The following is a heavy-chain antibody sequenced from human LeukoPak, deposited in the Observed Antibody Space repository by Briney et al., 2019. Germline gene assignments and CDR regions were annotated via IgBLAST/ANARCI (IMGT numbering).Heavy chain of an antibody. D-gene: IGHD5-12*01. CDR3: ARCYSGYDYGPVY. CDR1: GYIISSYY. J-gene: IGHJ4*02. Sequence: ASMKVSCKASGYIISSYYIHWVRQAPGQGLEWMGIISPSGGGTSYAQRFQGRVSVARDTSTNTVYMELSGLRSEDTAIYYCARCYSGYDYGPVYWGQGTLVTVSS. CDR2: ISPSGGGT. V-gene: IGHV1-46*01.